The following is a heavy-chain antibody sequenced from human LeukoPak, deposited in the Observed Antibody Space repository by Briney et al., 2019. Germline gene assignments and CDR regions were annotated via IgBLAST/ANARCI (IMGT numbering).Heavy chain of an antibody. J-gene: IGHJ4*02. Sequence: GGSLRLSCAGYGFTFSDFWMTWVRQTPGKGLEWVANIKEDGTEKNLVDSVKGRFTISRDNTKNLLFLEMNNLRGDDTAIYYCVRESRPGGAMGLYHNLDYWGQGTLVAVSS. CDR3: VRESRPGGAMGLYHNLDY. D-gene: IGHD1-1*01. CDR1: GFTFSDFW. V-gene: IGHV3-7*01. CDR2: IKEDGTEK.